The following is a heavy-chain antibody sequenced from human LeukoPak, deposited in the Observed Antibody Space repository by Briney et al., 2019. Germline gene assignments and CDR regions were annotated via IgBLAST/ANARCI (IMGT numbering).Heavy chain of an antibody. D-gene: IGHD3-3*01. CDR1: GFNFNTYT. CDR3: VKEHDLWHEEGNWFDT. J-gene: IGHJ5*02. Sequence: PGGSLRLSCTTSGFNFNTYTMSWVRQSPGKGLEWVSAINDDTPYYTDSVKGRFTVSRDKSKDTLYLQLSRLSAEDTAIYYCVKEHDLWHEEGNWFDTWGQGVLVTVSS. V-gene: IGHV3-23*01. CDR2: INDDTP.